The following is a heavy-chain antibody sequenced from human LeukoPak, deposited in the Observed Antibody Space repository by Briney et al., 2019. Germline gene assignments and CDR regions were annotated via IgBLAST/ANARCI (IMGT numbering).Heavy chain of an antibody. Sequence: AETLSLTCTVSGGSISSYYWSWIRQPPGKGLEWIGYIYYSGSTNYNPSLKSRVTISVDTSKNQFSLKLSSVTAADTAVYYCAREGGIAVAGYGMDVWGQGTTVTVSS. CDR3: AREGGIAVAGYGMDV. CDR2: IYYSGST. J-gene: IGHJ6*02. V-gene: IGHV4-59*01. CDR1: GGSISSYY. D-gene: IGHD6-19*01.